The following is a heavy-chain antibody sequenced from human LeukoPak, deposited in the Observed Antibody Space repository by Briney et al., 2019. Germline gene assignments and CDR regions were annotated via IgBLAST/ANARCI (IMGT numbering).Heavy chain of an antibody. V-gene: IGHV4-61*01. J-gene: IGHJ4*02. CDR1: GGSVSSGSYY. CDR3: ARTRREQQLVLFDY. Sequence: PSETLSLTCTVSGGSVSSGSYYWGWIRQPPGKGLEWIGYIYYSGSTNYNPSLKSRVTISVDTSKNQFSLKLSSVTAADTAVYYCARTRREQQLVLFDYWGQGTLVTVSS. CDR2: IYYSGST. D-gene: IGHD6-13*01.